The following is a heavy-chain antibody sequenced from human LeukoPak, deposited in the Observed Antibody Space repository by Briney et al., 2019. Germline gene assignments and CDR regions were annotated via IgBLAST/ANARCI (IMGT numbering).Heavy chain of an antibody. J-gene: IGHJ2*01. D-gene: IGHD3-22*01. CDR1: GGSVFSYY. Sequence: SETLSLTCTVSGGSVFSYYCNWIRQPPGKGLEWLGYIYSNGITNYSPSLRGRGTISIATSKNQISLRLTSVTAADTAIYYCARRAYYDSSGYHPTSGYFDHGGRGTLVTVSS. V-gene: IGHV4-4*08. CDR3: ARRAYYDSSGYHPTSGYFDH. CDR2: IYSNGIT.